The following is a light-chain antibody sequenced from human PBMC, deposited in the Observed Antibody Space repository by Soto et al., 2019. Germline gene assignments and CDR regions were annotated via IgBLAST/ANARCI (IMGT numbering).Light chain of an antibody. CDR2: EVN. J-gene: IGLJ3*02. CDR1: RSDVGSYNL. Sequence: QSALTQPASVSGSPGQSITISCPGTRSDVGSYNLVSWYQQHPGKAPKLMIYEVNKRPSGFSNRFSGSKSGNTASLTISGLQAEDEADYYCCSYAGSDTWAFGGGTKLTVL. CDR3: CSYAGSDTWA. V-gene: IGLV2-23*02.